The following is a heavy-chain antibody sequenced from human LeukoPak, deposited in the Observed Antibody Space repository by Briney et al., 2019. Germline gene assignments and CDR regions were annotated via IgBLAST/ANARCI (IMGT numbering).Heavy chain of an antibody. CDR3: ARSALIVATNPYYYYGMDV. CDR2: INHSGST. D-gene: IGHD5-12*01. V-gene: IGHV4-34*01. J-gene: IGHJ6*02. Sequence: SETLSLTCAVYGGSFSGYYWSWIRQPPGKGLEWIGEINHSGSTNYNPSLKSRVTISVDTSKNQFSLRLSSVTAADTAVYYCARSALIVATNPYYYYGMDVWGQGTTVTVSS. CDR1: GGSFSGYY.